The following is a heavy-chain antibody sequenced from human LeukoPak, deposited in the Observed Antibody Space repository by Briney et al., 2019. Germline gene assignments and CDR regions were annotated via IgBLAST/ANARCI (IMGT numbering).Heavy chain of an antibody. CDR1: GYTFTSYG. D-gene: IGHD3-10*01. J-gene: IGHJ4*02. Sequence: ASVKVSCKASGYTFTSYGISWVRQAPGQGLEWMGWISAYNGNTNYAQKLQGRVTMTTDTSTSTAYMELRTLRSDDTAVYYCARVGGYYYGSGSHDYYFEYWGQGTLVTVSS. V-gene: IGHV1-18*01. CDR3: ARVGGYYYGSGSHDYYFEY. CDR2: ISAYNGNT.